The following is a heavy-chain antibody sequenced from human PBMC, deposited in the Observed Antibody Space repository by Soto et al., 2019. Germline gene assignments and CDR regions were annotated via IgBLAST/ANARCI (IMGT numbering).Heavy chain of an antibody. D-gene: IGHD1-26*01. J-gene: IGHJ5*02. Sequence: QVQLVQSGAEVKKPGASVKVSCKASGYTFTSYGLSWVRQAPGQGLEWMGRISAYNYNTNYAQKLHGRVTMTTDTSPSTAYMELRSLRSDDPAVYYCARVVGALGHGFDPWGQGTVVTVSS. CDR1: GYTFTSYG. V-gene: IGHV1-18*01. CDR3: ARVVGALGHGFDP. CDR2: ISAYNYNT.